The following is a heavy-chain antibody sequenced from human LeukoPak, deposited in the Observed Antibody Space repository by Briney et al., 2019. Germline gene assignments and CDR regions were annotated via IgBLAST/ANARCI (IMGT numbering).Heavy chain of an antibody. J-gene: IGHJ4*02. V-gene: IGHV1-18*01. D-gene: IGHD3-10*01. CDR1: GGTFSSYA. CDR2: ISFHNGDT. Sequence: ASVKVSCKASGGTFSSYAISWVRQAPGQGLVWMGWISFHNGDTLYAQNFQGRLTVTTDTSTSTAYMELTSLTSDDTAVYYCAKDWSEGSGSYIDYWGQGALVTVSS. CDR3: AKDWSEGSGSYIDY.